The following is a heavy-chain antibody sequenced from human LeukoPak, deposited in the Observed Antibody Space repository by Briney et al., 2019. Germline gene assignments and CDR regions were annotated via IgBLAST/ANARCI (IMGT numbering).Heavy chain of an antibody. CDR1: GFTFSSYG. J-gene: IGHJ5*02. CDR2: ISGGGGST. Sequence: GGSLRLSCAASGFTFSSYGMTWVRQAPGKGLEWVSGISGGGGSTYYADSVKGRFTISRDNSKNTLYLQMNSLRAEDTAVYYCARGEYNWNDLHLWGQGALVTVSS. D-gene: IGHD1-20*01. CDR3: ARGEYNWNDLHL. V-gene: IGHV3-23*01.